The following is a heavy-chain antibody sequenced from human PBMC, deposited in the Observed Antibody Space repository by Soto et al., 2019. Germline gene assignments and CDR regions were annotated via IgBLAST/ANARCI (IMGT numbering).Heavy chain of an antibody. CDR2: ISGSSQTI. CDR3: AETLSWRRGPFDS. CDR1: GLIFNTYS. D-gene: IGHD2-15*01. V-gene: IGHV3-48*02. J-gene: IGHJ4*02. Sequence: PGGSLRLSCAASGLIFNTYSMNWVRQAPGKGLEWVSHISGSSQTIFYADSVRGRFTISRDNANNSTYLQMVSLRDEDTAVYYCAETLSWRRGPFDSWGQGTLVTVSS.